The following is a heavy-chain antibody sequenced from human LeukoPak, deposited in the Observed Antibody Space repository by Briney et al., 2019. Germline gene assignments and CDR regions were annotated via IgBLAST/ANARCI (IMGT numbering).Heavy chain of an antibody. V-gene: IGHV1-69*05. CDR2: IIPIFGTA. J-gene: IGHJ6*03. CDR3: ATPGYCSGGSCYSRYYYYYMDV. D-gene: IGHD2-15*01. Sequence: EASVKVSCKASGGTFSSYAISWVRQAPGQGLEWMGGIIPIFGTANYAQKFQGRVTITTDESTSTAYMELSSLRLEDTAVYYCATPGYCSGGSCYSRYYYYYMDVWGKGTTVTVSS. CDR1: GGTFSSYA.